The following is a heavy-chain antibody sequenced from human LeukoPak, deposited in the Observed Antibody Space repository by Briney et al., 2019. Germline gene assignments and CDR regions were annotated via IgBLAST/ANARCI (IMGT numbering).Heavy chain of an antibody. CDR2: IRYDGSNK. D-gene: IGHD2-15*01. V-gene: IGHV3-30*02. CDR3: AKGIRGGSCPLDY. CDR1: GFTFSSYG. Sequence: GGSLRLSCAASGFTFSSYGMHWVRQAPGKGLEWVVFIRYDGSNKYYADSVKGRFTISRDNSKNTLYLQMNSLRAEDTAVYYCAKGIRGGSCPLDYWGQGTLVTVSS. J-gene: IGHJ4*02.